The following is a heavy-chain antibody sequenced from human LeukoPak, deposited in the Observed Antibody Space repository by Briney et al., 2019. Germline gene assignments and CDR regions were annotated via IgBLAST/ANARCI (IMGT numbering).Heavy chain of an antibody. D-gene: IGHD2-21*02. Sequence: SETLSLTCAVSYYSITSGYFWGWIRQPPGREPQWIGSIYHSGRTYYNPSLMSRVTMSVDTPKNQFSLKLTSGTAADTAVYYCARIPEGQTAYFDYWGQGSLVAVSS. CDR2: IYHSGRT. CDR3: ARIPEGQTAYFDY. CDR1: YYSITSGYF. V-gene: IGHV4-38-2*01. J-gene: IGHJ4*02.